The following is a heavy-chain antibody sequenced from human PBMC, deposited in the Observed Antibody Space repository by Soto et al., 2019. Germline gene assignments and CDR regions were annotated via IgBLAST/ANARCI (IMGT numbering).Heavy chain of an antibody. CDR3: ASTSMVRGVSTPYCDY. Sequence: EVQLVESGGGLVQPGGSLRLSCAASGFTFSSYWMHWVRQAPGKGLVWVSRINSDGSSTSYADSVKGRFTISRDNAKNTMYLQMNSLRDEDTAVYYCASTSMVRGVSTPYCDYCGRGTLVTVSS. D-gene: IGHD3-10*01. CDR1: GFTFSSYW. V-gene: IGHV3-74*01. CDR2: INSDGSST. J-gene: IGHJ4*02.